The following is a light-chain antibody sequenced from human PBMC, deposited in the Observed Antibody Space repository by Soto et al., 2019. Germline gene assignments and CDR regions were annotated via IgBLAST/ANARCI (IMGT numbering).Light chain of an antibody. CDR2: EVT. Sequence: SALTQPPSASGSPGQSVTISCTGTSSDVGGYNYVSWYQQHPGKAPQLIIYEVTKRPSGVPDRFSGSKSGNTASLTVSGLQPEDEAEYYCSSYAGSHTYVFGTETKVTVL. V-gene: IGLV2-8*01. CDR3: SSYAGSHTYV. J-gene: IGLJ1*01. CDR1: SSDVGGYNY.